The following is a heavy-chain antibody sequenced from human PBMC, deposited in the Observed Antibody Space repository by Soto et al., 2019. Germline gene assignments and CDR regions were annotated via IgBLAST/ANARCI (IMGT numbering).Heavy chain of an antibody. D-gene: IGHD7-27*01. CDR2: TYYRSKWYN. Sequence: PSQTLSLTCAISGDSVSSNSAAWNWIRQSPSRGLEWLGRTYYRSKWYNDYAVSVKSRITINPDTSKNQFSLQLNSVTPEDTAVYYCARESVIPLTGDLPSVRDYYYGMDVWGQGTTVTVSS. CDR3: ARESVIPLTGDLPSVRDYYYGMDV. CDR1: GDSVSSNSAA. J-gene: IGHJ6*02. V-gene: IGHV6-1*01.